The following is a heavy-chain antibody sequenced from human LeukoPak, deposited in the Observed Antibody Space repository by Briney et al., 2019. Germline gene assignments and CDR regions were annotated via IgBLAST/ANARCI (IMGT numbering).Heavy chain of an antibody. J-gene: IGHJ6*03. D-gene: IGHD6-19*01. V-gene: IGHV4-39*01. CDR2: IYYSGST. CDR1: GGSISSSSYY. Sequence: KSSETLSLTCTVSGGSISSSSYYWGWIRQPPGKGLEWIGGIYYSGSTYYNPSLKSRVTISVDTSKNQFSLKLSSVTAADTAVYYCARSIAVESYYMDVWGKGTTVTISS. CDR3: ARSIAVESYYMDV.